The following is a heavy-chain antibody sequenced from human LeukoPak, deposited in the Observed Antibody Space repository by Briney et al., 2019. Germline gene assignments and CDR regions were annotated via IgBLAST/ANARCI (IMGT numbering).Heavy chain of an antibody. V-gene: IGHV3-23*01. CDR2: ISGSGGST. CDR3: AKSPIVVVPAAIPEDY. Sequence: GGSLRLSCAASGFTFSSYAMSWVRQAPGKGLEWVSAISGSGGSTYYADSVKGRFTISRDNSKNTLYLQMNSLRAEDTAVYYCAKSPIVVVPAAIPEDYWGQGTLVTVSS. CDR1: GFTFSSYA. J-gene: IGHJ4*02. D-gene: IGHD2-2*02.